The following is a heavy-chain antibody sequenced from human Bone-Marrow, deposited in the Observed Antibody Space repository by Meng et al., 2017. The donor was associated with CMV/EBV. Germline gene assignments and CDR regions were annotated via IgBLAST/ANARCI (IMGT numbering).Heavy chain of an antibody. D-gene: IGHD1-1*01. CDR1: GYTFTGYY. CDR3: ARAPKQLLYGYYFDY. J-gene: IGHJ4*02. Sequence: ASVKVSCKASGYTFTGYYMHWVRQAPGQGLEWMGWINPNSGGTNYAQKFQGRVTMTRDTSISTAYMELSRLRSDDTAVYYCARAPKQLLYGYYFDYWGQGTLVTFSS. V-gene: IGHV1-2*02. CDR2: INPNSGGT.